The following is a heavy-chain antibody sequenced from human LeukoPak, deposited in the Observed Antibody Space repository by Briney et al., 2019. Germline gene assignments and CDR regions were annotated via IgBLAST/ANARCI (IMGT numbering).Heavy chain of an antibody. CDR1: GYTFTNYA. J-gene: IGHJ4*02. CDR3: ARGGGYSGYDATDY. D-gene: IGHD5-12*01. CDR2: INAGNGNT. Sequence: ASVNVSCKASGYTFTNYAIHWARQAPGQRLEWMGWINAGNGNTKHSQKFQDRVTITRDTSASTAYMELSSLRSEDTAVYYCARGGGYSGYDATDYWGQGTLVTVSS. V-gene: IGHV1-3*01.